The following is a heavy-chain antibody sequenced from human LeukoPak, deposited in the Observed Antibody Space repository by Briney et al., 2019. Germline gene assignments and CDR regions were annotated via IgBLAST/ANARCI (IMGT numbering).Heavy chain of an antibody. J-gene: IGHJ4*02. CDR1: GGSISSSSYY. CDR3: ARDITMVRGVKGGY. V-gene: IGHV4-39*02. CDR2: IYYSRST. D-gene: IGHD3-10*01. Sequence: PSETLSLTCTVSGGSISSSSYYWGWIRQPPGKGLEWIGSIYYSRSTYYNPSLKSRVTISVDTSKNQFSLKLSSVTAADTAVYYCARDITMVRGVKGGYWGQGTLVTVSS.